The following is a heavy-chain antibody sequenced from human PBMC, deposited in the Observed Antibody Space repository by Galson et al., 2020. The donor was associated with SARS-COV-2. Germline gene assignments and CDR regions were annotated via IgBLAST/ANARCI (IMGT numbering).Heavy chain of an antibody. CDR1: GYTFTSYD. J-gene: IGHJ4*02. D-gene: IGHD3-22*01. CDR3: AGGHVSPTMIVVVISGETYFFDC. V-gene: IGHV1-8*02. Sequence: ASVKVSCQASGYTFTSYDINWVRQAPGQGLEWMGWMNPKSGNTGYTQKFQGRVTMTRNTSINTAYMELSSLRSEETAVYYCAGGHVSPTMIVVVISGETYFFDCWGQGTLVTVSS. CDR2: MNPKSGNT.